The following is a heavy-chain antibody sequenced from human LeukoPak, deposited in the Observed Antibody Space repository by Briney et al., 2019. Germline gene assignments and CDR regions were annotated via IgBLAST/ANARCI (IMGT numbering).Heavy chain of an antibody. CDR1: GFTFSAYA. CDR3: WVPIAVAGLDGVDY. D-gene: IGHD6-19*01. J-gene: IGHJ4*02. CDR2: ISSNGGST. V-gene: IGHV3-64D*06. Sequence: PGGSLRLSCSASGFTFSAYAMHWVRHAPGNGLEYVSAISSNGGSTYYADSVKGRFTISRDNSKHTLFLRMTRLRVEDTAVYYCWVPIAVAGLDGVDYWGQGTLVTVSS.